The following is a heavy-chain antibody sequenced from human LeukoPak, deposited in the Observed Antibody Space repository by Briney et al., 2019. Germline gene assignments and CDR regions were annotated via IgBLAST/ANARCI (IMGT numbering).Heavy chain of an antibody. D-gene: IGHD6-13*01. CDR2: IYYSGST. Sequence: SETLSLTXTVSGGSISSSSYYWGWIRQPPGKGLEWIGSIYYSGSTYYNPSLKSRVTISVDTSKNQFSLKLSSVTAADTAVYYCARIAAAGKNWFDPWGQGTLVTVSS. V-gene: IGHV4-39*01. CDR1: GGSISSSSYY. J-gene: IGHJ5*02. CDR3: ARIAAAGKNWFDP.